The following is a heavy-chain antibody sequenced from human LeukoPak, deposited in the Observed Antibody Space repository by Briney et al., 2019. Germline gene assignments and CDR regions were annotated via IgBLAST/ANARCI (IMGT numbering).Heavy chain of an antibody. CDR1: GYTFTTYY. CDR3: ARVGWFGEIFDWFDP. D-gene: IGHD3-10*01. V-gene: IGHV1-2*02. CDR2: INPNSGGT. Sequence: ASVKVSCKASGYTFTTYYMHWVRQAPGQGLEWMGWINPNSGGTNYAQKFQGRVTMTRDTSISTAYMELSRLRSDDTAVYYCARVGWFGEIFDWFDPWGQGTLVTVSS. J-gene: IGHJ5*02.